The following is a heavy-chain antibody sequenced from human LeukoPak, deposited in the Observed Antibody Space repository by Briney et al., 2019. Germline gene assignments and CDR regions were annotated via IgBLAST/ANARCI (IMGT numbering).Heavy chain of an antibody. D-gene: IGHD3-10*01. CDR2: ISAYNGNT. Sequence: GASVKVSCKASGYTFTSYGISWVRQAPGQGLEWMGWISAYNGNTNYAQKLQGRVTMTTDTSTSTAYMELRSLRSDDTAVYYCASSLRVVRGPYYYGMDVWGQGTTVTVSS. J-gene: IGHJ6*02. V-gene: IGHV1-18*01. CDR1: GYTFTSYG. CDR3: ASSLRVVRGPYYYGMDV.